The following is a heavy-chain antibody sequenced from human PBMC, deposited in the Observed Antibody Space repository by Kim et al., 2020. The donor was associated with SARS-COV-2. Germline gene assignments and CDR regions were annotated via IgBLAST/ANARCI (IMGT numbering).Heavy chain of an antibody. CDR1: GGSVSSGSYY. J-gene: IGHJ6*02. Sequence: SETLSLTCTVSGGSVSSGSYYWSWIRQPPGKGLEWIGYIYYSGSTNYNPSLKSRVTISVDTSKNQFSLKLSSVTAADTAVYYCAGFLGVVPAAMFPYYYYYGMDVWGQGTTVTVSS. CDR3: AGFLGVVPAAMFPYYYYYGMDV. D-gene: IGHD2-2*01. CDR2: IYYSGST. V-gene: IGHV4-61*01.